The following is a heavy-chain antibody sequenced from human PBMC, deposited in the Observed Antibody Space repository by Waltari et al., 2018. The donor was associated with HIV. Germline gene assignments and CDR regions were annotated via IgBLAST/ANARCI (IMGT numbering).Heavy chain of an antibody. CDR3: ANAANGIHDY. Sequence: WVRQAPGKGLEWVSAISGSGGSTYYADSVKGRFTISRDNSKNTLYLQMNSLRAEDTAVYYCANAANGIHDYWGQGTLVTVSS. J-gene: IGHJ4*02. D-gene: IGHD5-18*01. V-gene: IGHV3-23*01. CDR2: ISGSGGST.